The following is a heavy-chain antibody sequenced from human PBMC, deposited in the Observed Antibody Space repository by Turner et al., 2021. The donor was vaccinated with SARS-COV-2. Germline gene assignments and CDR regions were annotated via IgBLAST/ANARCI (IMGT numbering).Heavy chain of an antibody. CDR3: ARHWEVAAAAYLARFDP. CDR2: IYYCGGT. J-gene: IGHJ5*02. D-gene: IGHD6-13*01. V-gene: IGHV4-39*01. CDR1: GGSISSSSDY. Sequence: HLQLQESGPGLVKPSETLSLTGTVSGGSISSSSDYWGWSRQPPGKGLEWVGSIYYCGGTYYNPFLKSRVNITVATSKNQFSLKLTSVTAEDTAVYFWARHWEVAAAAYLARFDPWGQGTLVTVSS.